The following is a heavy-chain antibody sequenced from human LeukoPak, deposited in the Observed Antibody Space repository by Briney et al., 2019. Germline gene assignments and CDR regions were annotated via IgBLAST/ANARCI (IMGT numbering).Heavy chain of an antibody. CDR2: ISYDGSNK. D-gene: IGHD3-22*01. CDR3: ARSYDSSGYLDY. J-gene: IGHJ4*02. CDR1: GFTFSSYA. V-gene: IGHV3-30*04. Sequence: PGGSLRLSCAASGFTFSSYAMHWVRQAPGKGREGVAVISYDGSNKYYADSVKGRFTISRDNSKNTLYLQMNSLRAEDTAVYYCARSYDSSGYLDYWGQGTLVTVSS.